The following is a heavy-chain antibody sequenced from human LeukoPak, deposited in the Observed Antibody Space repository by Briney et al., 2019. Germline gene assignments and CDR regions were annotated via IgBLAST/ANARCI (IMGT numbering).Heavy chain of an antibody. D-gene: IGHD3-22*01. CDR2: IYYSGST. CDR3: ARVLVNYYDSSGYYRYFDL. Sequence: SETLSLTCTVSGVSISSYYWSWIRQPPGKGLEWVGYIYYSGSTNYTPSLKSRVTISVDTSKNQFSLKLSSVTAADTAVYYCARVLVNYYDSSGYYRYFDLWGRGTLVTVSS. CDR1: GVSISSYY. V-gene: IGHV4-59*01. J-gene: IGHJ2*01.